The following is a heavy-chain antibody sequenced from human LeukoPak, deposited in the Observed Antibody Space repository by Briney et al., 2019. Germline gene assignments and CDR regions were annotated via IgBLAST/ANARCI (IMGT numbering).Heavy chain of an antibody. CDR1: GGSISSYY. Sequence: PSETLSLTCTVSGGSISSYYWSWIRQPPGKGLEWIGYIYYSGSTNYNPSLESRVTISVDTSKNQFTLKLSSVTAADTAVYYRARQALAAAGWFDPWGQGTLVTVSS. V-gene: IGHV4-59*08. CDR2: IYYSGST. J-gene: IGHJ5*02. D-gene: IGHD6-25*01. CDR3: ARQALAAAGWFDP.